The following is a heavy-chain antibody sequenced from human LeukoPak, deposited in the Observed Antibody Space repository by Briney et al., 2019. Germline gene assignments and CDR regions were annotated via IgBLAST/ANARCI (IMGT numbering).Heavy chain of an antibody. CDR3: ARDSADYGDYDY. V-gene: IGHV1-46*01. D-gene: IGHD4-17*01. Sequence: GASVKVSCKASGYTFTSYFMHWVRQAPGQGLDWMGIINPSGGSTSYAQKSQGRVTMTRDTSTSTVYMELSSLRSEDTAVYCCARDSADYGDYDYWGQGTLVTVSS. J-gene: IGHJ4*02. CDR2: INPSGGST. CDR1: GYTFTSYF.